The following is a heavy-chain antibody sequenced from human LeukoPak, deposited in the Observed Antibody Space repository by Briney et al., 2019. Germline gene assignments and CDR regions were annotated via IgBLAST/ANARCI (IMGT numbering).Heavy chain of an antibody. CDR1: GGSMNSGHYY. D-gene: IGHD6-6*01. V-gene: IGHV4-30-4*01. CDR2: IYYSGSS. J-gene: IGHJ1*01. CDR3: ARSALSSIAARPSEYFQH. Sequence: SQTLSLTCTVSGGSMNSGHYYWSWIRQHPGKGLEWIAYIYYSGSSFYNPSLKSRVTISVDTSKNQFSLKLSSVTAADTAVYYCARSALSSIAARPSEYFQHWGQGTLVTVSS.